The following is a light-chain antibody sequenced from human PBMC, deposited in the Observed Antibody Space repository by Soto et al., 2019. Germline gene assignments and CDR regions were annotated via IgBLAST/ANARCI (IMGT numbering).Light chain of an antibody. CDR3: SSYGGRNYGI. CDR1: NSDVGLYNF. J-gene: IGLJ2*01. V-gene: IGLV2-8*01. Sequence: QSALTQPPSASGSPGQSVTISCTGTNSDVGLYNFVSWYQQHPGNAPKLMIYEVTKRPSGVPDRFSGSKSGNTASLTVSGLQAEDEADYYCSSYGGRNYGIFGGGTKLTVL. CDR2: EVT.